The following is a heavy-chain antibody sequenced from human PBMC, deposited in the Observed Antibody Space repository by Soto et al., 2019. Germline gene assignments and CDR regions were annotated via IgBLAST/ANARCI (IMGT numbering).Heavy chain of an antibody. CDR3: AKDKGVFNWATYYFDY. CDR1: GFTFSNYA. CDR2: TSYDGNNE. D-gene: IGHD1-1*01. V-gene: IGHV3-30*18. Sequence: GGSLRLSCAASGFTFSNYAMHWVRQAPGKGLEWVALTSYDGNNEYYTDSVKGRFTISRDNSKNTLFLQMNSPRPEDTAVYYCAKDKGVFNWATYYFDYWGQGALVTVS. J-gene: IGHJ4*02.